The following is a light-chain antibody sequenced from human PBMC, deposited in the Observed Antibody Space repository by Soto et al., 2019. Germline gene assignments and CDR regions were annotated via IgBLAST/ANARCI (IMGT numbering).Light chain of an antibody. CDR3: QQRSNWRGT. V-gene: IGKV3-11*01. CDR1: QSVSSY. Sequence: EIVFTHSPSTLSLSPEERATHSCRDSQSVSSYLAWYQQQPGQAPWLLIYDASNRATGIPARFSGSGSGTDFSLTISSLEPEDFAVYYCQQRSNWRGTFGQGTKVDIK. J-gene: IGKJ1*01. CDR2: DAS.